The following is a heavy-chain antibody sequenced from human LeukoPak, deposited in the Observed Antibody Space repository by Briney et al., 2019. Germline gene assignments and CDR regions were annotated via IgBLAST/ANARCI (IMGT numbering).Heavy chain of an antibody. V-gene: IGHV4-59*01. CDR1: GGSISSYY. Sequence: SETVSLTCTVSGGSISSYYWSWIRQPPGKGLEWIGYIYYSGSTNYNPSLKSRVTISVDTSKNQFSLKLSSVTAADTAVYYCARDRIGDILDYWGQGTLVTVSS. J-gene: IGHJ4*02. CDR2: IYYSGST. CDR3: ARDRIGDILDY. D-gene: IGHD3-9*01.